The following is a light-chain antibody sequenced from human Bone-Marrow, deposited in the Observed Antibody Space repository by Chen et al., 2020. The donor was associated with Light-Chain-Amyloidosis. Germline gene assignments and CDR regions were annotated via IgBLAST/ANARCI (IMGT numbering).Light chain of an antibody. V-gene: IGLV3-25*03. CDR1: DLPTEY. CDR3: QSADSSGTYEVI. CDR2: RDT. J-gene: IGLJ2*01. Sequence: SYELTQPPSVSVSPGQTARITCSGDDLPTEYAYWYQQKPGQAPVLVIHRDTERASGISERFSGSRSGTTATLTISGVQAEDEADYHCQSADSSGTYEVIFGGGTKLTVL.